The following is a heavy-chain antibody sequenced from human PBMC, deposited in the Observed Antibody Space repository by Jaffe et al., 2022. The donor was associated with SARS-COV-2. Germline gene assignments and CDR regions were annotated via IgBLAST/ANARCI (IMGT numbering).Heavy chain of an antibody. Sequence: QLQLQESGPGLVKPSETLSLTCSVSGASMKSSSYYWGWIRQPPGKGLEWIGNIYYSGSTYYNPSLKSRVTISVDTSKNQFSLKLSSVTAADTAVYYCARQPVEFSDSSAYNDNWGQGTLVTVSS. D-gene: IGHD3-22*01. CDR1: GASMKSSSYY. CDR3: ARQPVEFSDSSAYNDN. CDR2: IYYSGST. J-gene: IGHJ4*02. V-gene: IGHV4-39*01.